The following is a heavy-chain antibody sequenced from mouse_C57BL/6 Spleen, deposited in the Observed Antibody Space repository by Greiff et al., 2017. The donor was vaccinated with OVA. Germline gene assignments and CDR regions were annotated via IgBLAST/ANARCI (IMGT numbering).Heavy chain of an antibody. Sequence: VKVVESGAELAKPGASVKLSCKASGYTFTSYWMHWVKQRPGQGLEWIGYINPSSGYTKYNQKFKDKATLTADKSSSTAYMQLSSLTYEDSAVYYCASPYYSNYVGTYWGQGTTLTVSS. CDR3: ASPYYSNYVGTY. J-gene: IGHJ2*01. CDR2: INPSSGYT. D-gene: IGHD2-5*01. CDR1: GYTFTSYW. V-gene: IGHV1-7*01.